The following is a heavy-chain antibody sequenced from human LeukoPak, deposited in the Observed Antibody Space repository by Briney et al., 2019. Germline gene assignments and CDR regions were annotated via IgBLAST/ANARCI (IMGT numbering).Heavy chain of an antibody. V-gene: IGHV3-20*04. CDR3: ARGLMGGYPYFDY. CDR1: GFIFDDYD. CDR2: INWNGNNI. J-gene: IGHJ4*02. D-gene: IGHD3-22*01. Sequence: PGGSLRLSCAASGFIFDDYDVSWVRQAPGKGLEWVSNINWNGNNIGYADSVRGRFTISRDNAKNSVYLHMNSLRAEDTVLYYCARGLMGGYPYFDYWGQGTLVTVSS.